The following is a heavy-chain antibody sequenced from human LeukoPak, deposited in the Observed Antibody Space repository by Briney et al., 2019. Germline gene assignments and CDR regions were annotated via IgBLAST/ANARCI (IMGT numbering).Heavy chain of an antibody. J-gene: IGHJ5*02. CDR3: ARDNTNYWFDP. CDR2: ISPSGGST. V-gene: IGHV1-46*01. CDR1: GYTFTSNY. Sequence: ASVKVSCKAFGYTFTSNYMHWVRQAPGQGPEWMGVISPSGGSTTYAQKFQGRVTLTRDMSTSTDYLELSSLRSEDTAVYYCARDNTNYWFDPWGQGTLVTVSS. D-gene: IGHD4-11*01.